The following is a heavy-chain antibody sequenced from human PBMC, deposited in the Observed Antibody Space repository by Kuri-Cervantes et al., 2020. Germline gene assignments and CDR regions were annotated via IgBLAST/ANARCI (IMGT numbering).Heavy chain of an antibody. D-gene: IGHD5-24*01. CDR1: GFTFDDYA. Sequence: GGSLRLSCAASGFTFDDYAMHWVRQAPGKGLEWVSGISWNSGSIGYADSVKGRFTISRDNAKNSLYLQMNSLRAEDTALYYCAKGTDGYNHVFDYWGQGTLVTVSS. V-gene: IGHV3-9*01. CDR2: ISWNSGSI. CDR3: AKGTDGYNHVFDY. J-gene: IGHJ4*02.